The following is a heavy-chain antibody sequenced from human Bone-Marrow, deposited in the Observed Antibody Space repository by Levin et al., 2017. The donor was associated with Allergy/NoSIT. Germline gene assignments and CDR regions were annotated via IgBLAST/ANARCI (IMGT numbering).Heavy chain of an antibody. Sequence: SETLSLTCTVSGGSISSSSYYWGWIRQPPGKGLEWIGSIYYSGSTYYNPSLKSRVTISVDTSKNQFSLKLSSVTAADTAVYYCARSMVRGVRWAFDIWGQGTMVTVSS. CDR1: GGSISSSSYY. D-gene: IGHD3-10*01. CDR2: IYYSGST. V-gene: IGHV4-39*01. J-gene: IGHJ3*02. CDR3: ARSMVRGVRWAFDI.